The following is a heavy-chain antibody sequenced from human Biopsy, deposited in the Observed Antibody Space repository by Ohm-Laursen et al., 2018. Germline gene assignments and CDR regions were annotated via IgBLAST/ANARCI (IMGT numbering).Heavy chain of an antibody. D-gene: IGHD2-15*01. CDR1: GVSITAYY. J-gene: IGHJ6*02. Sequence: PGTLSLTCIVSGVSITAYYWSWIRQPPGKGLECIGNIHHSGSTNYNPSLKSRLTISVDTSKNKFSLKLSSVTAADTAVYYCARMDCSGGSCHYYSYGMDVWGQGTTVTVSS. CDR2: IHHSGST. V-gene: IGHV4-4*09. CDR3: ARMDCSGGSCHYYSYGMDV.